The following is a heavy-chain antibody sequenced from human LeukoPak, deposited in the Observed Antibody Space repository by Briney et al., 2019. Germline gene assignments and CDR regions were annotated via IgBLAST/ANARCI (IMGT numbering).Heavy chain of an antibody. V-gene: IGHV3-7*01. CDR3: ARWAGGHYDY. J-gene: IGHJ4*02. Sequence: HPGGSLRLSCAASGFTFSIYWMSWVRQAPGKGLEWVANIKQDGSEKCSVASVTGRFTICRDNGKKSMYLEMNSLRAEDTAVYYCARWAGGHYDYWGQGTLVTVSS. CDR1: GFTFSIYW. CDR2: IKQDGSEK. D-gene: IGHD1-26*01.